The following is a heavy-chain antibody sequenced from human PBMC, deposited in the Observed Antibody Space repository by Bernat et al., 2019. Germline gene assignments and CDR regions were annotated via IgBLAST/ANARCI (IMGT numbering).Heavy chain of an antibody. D-gene: IGHD2-21*01. J-gene: IGHJ4*02. V-gene: IGHV3-66*01. CDR3: MGFGGNSV. CDR1: GFTVSNNH. CDR2: IYGGGNT. Sequence: QLVESGGGLVQTGGSLRLSCAASGFTVSNNHVGWVRQSPGKGLECVSIIYGGGNTYFADSVEARFTISRDNPKNTVYLQMNNLGAEDTAVYYCMGFGGNSVWGQGTLVTVSS.